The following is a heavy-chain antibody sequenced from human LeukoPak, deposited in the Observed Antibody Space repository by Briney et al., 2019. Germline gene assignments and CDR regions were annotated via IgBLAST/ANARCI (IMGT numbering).Heavy chain of an antibody. CDR3: ARRSSSGGYYFDY. CDR1: GYSFTSYW. D-gene: IGHD3-16*01. CDR2: IYPGDSDT. V-gene: IGHV5-51*01. Sequence: GESLKISCKGSGYSFTSYWIGWVRQMPGKGLEWMGIIYPGDSDTRYSPSFQGQVTISADESNSTAYLQWSSLKASDTAMYYCARRSSSGGYYFDYWGQGTLVTVSS. J-gene: IGHJ4*02.